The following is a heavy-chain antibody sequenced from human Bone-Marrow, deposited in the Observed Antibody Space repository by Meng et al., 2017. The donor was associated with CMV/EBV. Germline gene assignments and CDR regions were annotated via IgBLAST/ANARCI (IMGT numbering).Heavy chain of an antibody. CDR1: GYTFTSYG. CDR2: ISAYNGNT. CDR3: ARLRYFDWSTHYYYGMDV. J-gene: IGHJ6*02. D-gene: IGHD3-9*01. V-gene: IGHV1-18*01. Sequence: ASVKVSCKASGYTFTSYGISWVRQAPGQGLEWMGWISAYNGNTNYAQKPQGRVTMTTDTSTSTAYMELRSLRSDDTAVYYCARLRYFDWSTHYYYGMDVWGQGTTVTVSS.